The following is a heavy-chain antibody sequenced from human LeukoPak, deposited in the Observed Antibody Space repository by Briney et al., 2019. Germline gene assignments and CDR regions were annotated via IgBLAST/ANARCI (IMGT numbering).Heavy chain of an antibody. D-gene: IGHD3-16*01. CDR1: GFTVSSNY. J-gene: IGHJ6*03. CDR2: ISSSSTYI. CDR3: ARDAGGGYYYMDV. V-gene: IGHV3-21*01. Sequence: GGSLRLSCAASGFTVSSNYMSWVRQAPGKGLEWVSSISSSSTYIYYADSVKGRFTISRDNAKNSLYLQMNSLRAEDTAVYYCARDAGGGYYYMDVWGKGTTVTVSS.